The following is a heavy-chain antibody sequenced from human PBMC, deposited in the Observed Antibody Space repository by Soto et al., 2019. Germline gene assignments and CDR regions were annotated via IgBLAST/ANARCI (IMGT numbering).Heavy chain of an antibody. V-gene: IGHV4-34*01. CDR2: INHSGST. CDR3: ARPSRWFGEPTPPDY. D-gene: IGHD3-10*01. J-gene: IGHJ4*02. Sequence: QVQLQQWGAGLLKPSETLSLTCAVYGGSFSGYYWSWIRQPPGKGLEWIGEINHSGSTNYNPSLKSRVTISVDTSKNQFSLKLSSVTAADTAVYYCARPSRWFGEPTPPDYWGQGTLVTVSS. CDR1: GGSFSGYY.